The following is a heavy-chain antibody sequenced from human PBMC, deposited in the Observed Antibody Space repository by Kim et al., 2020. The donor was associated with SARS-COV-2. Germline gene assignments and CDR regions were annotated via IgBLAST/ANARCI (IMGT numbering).Heavy chain of an antibody. V-gene: IGHV4-34*01. Sequence: SETLSLTCAVYGGSFSGYYWSWIRQPPGKGLEWIGEINHSGSTNYNPSLKSRVTISVDTSKNQFSLKLSSVTAADTAVYYCASSPGGLGSYYPFDYWGQGTLVTVSS. D-gene: IGHD3-10*01. CDR1: GGSFSGYY. CDR3: ASSPGGLGSYYPFDY. J-gene: IGHJ4*02. CDR2: INHSGST.